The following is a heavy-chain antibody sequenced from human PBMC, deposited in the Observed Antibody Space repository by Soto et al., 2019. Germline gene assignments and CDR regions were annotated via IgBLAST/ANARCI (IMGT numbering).Heavy chain of an antibody. CDR3: ARAIVATSTLDY. J-gene: IGHJ4*02. D-gene: IGHD5-12*01. CDR2: IYYSGST. CDR1: GGSISSGGYY. Sequence: VKTSETLSLTCTFSGGSISSGGYYWSWIRHHPGKGLEWIGYIYYSGSTYYNPSLKSRVTISVDTSKNQFSLKLSSVTAADTAVYYCARAIVATSTLDYWGQGTLVTVSS. V-gene: IGHV4-31*03.